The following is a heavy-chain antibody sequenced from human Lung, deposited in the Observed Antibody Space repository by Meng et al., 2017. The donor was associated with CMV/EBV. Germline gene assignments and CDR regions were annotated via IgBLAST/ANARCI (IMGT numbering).Heavy chain of an antibody. CDR1: GGSFSGYY. Sequence: SXTLSLTCAVYGGSFSGYYWSWIRQPPGKGLEWIGEINHRGSTNYNPCLKSRVTISVDTSKNQFSLKLSSVTAADTAVYYCARYLITFGGVIVSEFWGPGTXVTVSS. CDR3: ARYLITFGGVIVSEF. CDR2: INHRGST. J-gene: IGHJ4*01. V-gene: IGHV4-34*01. D-gene: IGHD3-16*02.